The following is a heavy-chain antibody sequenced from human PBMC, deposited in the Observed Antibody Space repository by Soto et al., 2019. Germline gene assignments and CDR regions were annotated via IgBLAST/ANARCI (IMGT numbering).Heavy chain of an antibody. D-gene: IGHD3-3*01. CDR2: ISYDGSNK. V-gene: IGHV3-30*18. J-gene: IGHJ6*02. CDR3: AKDGVALTKTYYYYGMDV. CDR1: GFTFSSYG. Sequence: QVQLVESGGGVVQPGRSLRLSCAASGFTFSSYGMHWVRQAPGKGLEWVAVISYDGSNKYYADSVKGRFTISRDNSKNTLYLQMNSLRAEDTAVYYCAKDGVALTKTYYYYGMDVWGQGTTVTVSS.